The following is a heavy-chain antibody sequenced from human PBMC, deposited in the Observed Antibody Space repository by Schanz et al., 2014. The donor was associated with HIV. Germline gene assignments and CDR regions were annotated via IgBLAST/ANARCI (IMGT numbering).Heavy chain of an antibody. CDR1: GFTFRNFG. CDR3: AKCPTMVRGTGMDV. CDR2: ISYDGRNK. J-gene: IGHJ6*02. V-gene: IGHV3-33*05. D-gene: IGHD3-10*01. Sequence: QEQLVESGGGVVQPGKSLRLSCAASGFTFRNFGMHWVRQAPGKGLEWVAVISYDGRNKYYADSVKGRFTISRDNSKNTLYLQMNSLRAEDTAVYYCAKCPTMVRGTGMDVWGQGTTVTVSS.